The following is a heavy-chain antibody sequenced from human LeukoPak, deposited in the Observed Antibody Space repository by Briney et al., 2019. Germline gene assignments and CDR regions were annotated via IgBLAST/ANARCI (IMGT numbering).Heavy chain of an antibody. V-gene: IGHV3-23*01. D-gene: IGHD4-17*01. CDR2: ISGSGGGT. J-gene: IGHJ4*02. CDR1: GFTFSGYA. Sequence: GGSLRLSCAASGFTFSGYAMNWVRQAPGKGLEWVSVISGSGGGTYYADSVKGRFTISRDNSNNTLYLQMNSLRAEDTAVYYCAKTVTTRYFDYGGQGTLVTVSS. CDR3: AKTVTTRYFDY.